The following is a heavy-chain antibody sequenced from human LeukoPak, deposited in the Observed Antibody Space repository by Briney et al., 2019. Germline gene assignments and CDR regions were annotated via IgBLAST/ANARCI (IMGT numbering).Heavy chain of an antibody. CDR1: GFTFSSYW. Sequence: PGGSLRLSCAASGFTFSSYWMHWVRQAPGKGLVWVSRINTDGSSTSYADSVKGRFTISRDNAKNTLYLQMNSLRAEDTAVYYCARAYYDFWSGYYDYWGQGTLVTVSS. D-gene: IGHD3-3*01. CDR3: ARAYYDFWSGYYDY. CDR2: INTDGSST. J-gene: IGHJ4*02. V-gene: IGHV3-74*01.